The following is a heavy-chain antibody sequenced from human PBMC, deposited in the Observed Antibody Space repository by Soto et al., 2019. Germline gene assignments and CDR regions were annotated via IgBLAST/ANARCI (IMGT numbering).Heavy chain of an antibody. J-gene: IGHJ6*02. D-gene: IGHD5-12*01. V-gene: IGHV1-8*01. CDR3: ARSIKGWGYDYDYGMDV. CDR1: GYTFTSYD. CDR2: RNPNSGNT. Sequence: QVQLVQSGAEVKKPGASVKVSCKASGYTFTSYDINWVRQATGQGLEWMGWRNPNSGNTGYAQKFQGRVTMTRNTSISTAYMEMSSLRSEDTAVYYCARSIKGWGYDYDYGMDVWGQGTTVTVSS.